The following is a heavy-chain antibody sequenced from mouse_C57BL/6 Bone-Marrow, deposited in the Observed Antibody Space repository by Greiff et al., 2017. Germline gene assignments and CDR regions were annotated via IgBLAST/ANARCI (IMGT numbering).Heavy chain of an antibody. CDR1: GFTFSNYW. CDR3: TVPLYYYGSSWNFDY. CDR2: IRLKSDNYAT. Sequence: EVQVVESGGGLVQPGGSMKLSCVASGFTFSNYWMNWVRQSPEKGLEWVAQIRLKSDNYATHYAESVKGRFTISRDDSKSSVYLQMNNLRAEDTGIYYCTVPLYYYGSSWNFDYWGQGTTLTVSS. V-gene: IGHV6-3*01. J-gene: IGHJ2*01. D-gene: IGHD1-1*01.